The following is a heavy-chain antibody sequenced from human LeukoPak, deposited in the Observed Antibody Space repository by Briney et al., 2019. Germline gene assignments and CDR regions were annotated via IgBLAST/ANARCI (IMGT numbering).Heavy chain of an antibody. V-gene: IGHV5-51*01. J-gene: IGHJ4*02. CDR1: GYSFTSYW. Sequence: GESLKISCKGSGYSFTSYWIGWVRQMPGKRLEWMGIIYPGDSDIRYSPSFQGQVTISADKSISTAYLQWSSLKASDNAMYYCARHGTVLYDSSVYYSHYFDYWGQGTLVTVSS. CDR2: IYPGDSDI. CDR3: ARHGTVLYDSSVYYSHYFDY. D-gene: IGHD3-22*01.